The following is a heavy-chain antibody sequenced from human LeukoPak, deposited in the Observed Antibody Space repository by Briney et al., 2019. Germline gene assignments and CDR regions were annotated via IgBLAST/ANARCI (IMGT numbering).Heavy chain of an antibody. V-gene: IGHV3-7*01. Sequence: GGSLRLSCAASGFTFSSYWMSWVRQAPGKGLEWVANIKQDGSEKYYVDSVKGRFTISRDNAKNSLYLQMNSLRAEDTAVYYCARANYGMASLRTLHFDYWGQGTLVTVSS. CDR2: IKQDGSEK. J-gene: IGHJ4*02. D-gene: IGHD3-10*01. CDR3: ARANYGMASLRTLHFDY. CDR1: GFTFSSYW.